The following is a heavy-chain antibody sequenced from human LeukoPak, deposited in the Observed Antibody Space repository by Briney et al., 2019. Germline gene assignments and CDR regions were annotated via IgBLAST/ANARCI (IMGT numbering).Heavy chain of an antibody. CDR2: IYSSGST. V-gene: IGHV4-59*01. J-gene: IGHJ5*02. CDR3: ARDMIVGDTSWFDP. Sequence: PSETLSLTCTVSGGSISEYHWSWIRQSPGKGLEWIGYIYSSGSTNYNPSLKRRVTMSVDTSKNQFFLRLSSVTAADTAVYYCARDMIVGDTSWFDPWGQGTLVTVSS. CDR1: GGSISEYH. D-gene: IGHD1-26*01.